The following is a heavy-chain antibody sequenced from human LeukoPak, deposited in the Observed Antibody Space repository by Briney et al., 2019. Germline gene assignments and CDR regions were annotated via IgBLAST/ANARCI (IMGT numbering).Heavy chain of an antibody. CDR2: ISYDGSNK. V-gene: IGHV3-30*04. CDR1: GFTFSSYA. CDR3: ARKTYDSSGYSH. J-gene: IGHJ4*02. D-gene: IGHD3-22*01. Sequence: GGSLRLSCAASGFTFSSYAMHWVRQAPGKGLEWVAVISYDGSNKYYADSVKGRFTISRDNSKNTLYLQMNSLRAEDTAVYFCARKTYDSSGYSHWGQGTLVTVSS.